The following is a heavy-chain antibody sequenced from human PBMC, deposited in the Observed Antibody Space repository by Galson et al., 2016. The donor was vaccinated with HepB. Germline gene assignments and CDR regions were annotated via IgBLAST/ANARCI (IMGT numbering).Heavy chain of an antibody. CDR3: ARGGWDRTNDF. D-gene: IGHD1-1*01. J-gene: IGHJ4*02. Sequence: SVKVSCKASGYTFTTYAMHWVRQAPGQRLEWMGWINVGNGNTKYSQKFQGRVTITRDTSASTAYMELSSLRSQDTAVYYCARGGWDRTNDFWGQGTLVTVSS. V-gene: IGHV1-3*01. CDR2: INVGNGNT. CDR1: GYTFTTYA.